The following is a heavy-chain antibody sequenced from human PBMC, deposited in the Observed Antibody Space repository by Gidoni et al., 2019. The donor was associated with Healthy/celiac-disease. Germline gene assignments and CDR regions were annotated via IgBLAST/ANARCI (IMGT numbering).Heavy chain of an antibody. Sequence: QVQLVQSGAEVKKPGASVKVSCKAAGDTFTTYYRHWVGQAPAQGPEWMGIINPSGGSTSYTQKFQGRVTMTTDTSTSTVYMELSSLRSEDTAVYYCARDGVGGATSPSPYYYYMDVWGKGTTVTVSS. V-gene: IGHV1-46*01. J-gene: IGHJ6*03. CDR2: INPSGGST. D-gene: IGHD2-15*01. CDR1: GDTFTTYY. CDR3: ARDGVGGATSPSPYYYYMDV.